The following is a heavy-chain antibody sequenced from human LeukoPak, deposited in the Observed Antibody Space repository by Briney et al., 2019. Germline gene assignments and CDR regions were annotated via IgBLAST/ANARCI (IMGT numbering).Heavy chain of an antibody. CDR2: IYYSGST. Sequence: TSETLSLTCTVSGGSISSYYLSWIRQPPGKGLEWIGYIYYSGSTNYNPSLKSRVTISVDTSKNQFSLKLSSVTAADTDVYYCARFRSGWYLRLFDYWGQGTLVTVSS. CDR3: ARFRSGWYLRLFDY. V-gene: IGHV4-59*01. J-gene: IGHJ4*02. D-gene: IGHD6-19*01. CDR1: GGSISSYY.